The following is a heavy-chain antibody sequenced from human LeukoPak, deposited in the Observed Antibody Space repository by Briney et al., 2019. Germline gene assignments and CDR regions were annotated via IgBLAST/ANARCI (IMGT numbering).Heavy chain of an antibody. D-gene: IGHD3-3*01. CDR1: GFSISVYW. V-gene: IGHV3-7*01. CDR3: ARDWGAYYHFFDY. CDR2: IKQDGSER. J-gene: IGHJ4*02. Sequence: GGALRLSCEASGFSISVYWMSWVRQAPGKGLEWVGNIKQDGSERNYVDSVKGRFTISRDNDKKSLYLQMNSLRAEDTAVYYCARDWGAYYHFFDYWGQGTLVTVSS.